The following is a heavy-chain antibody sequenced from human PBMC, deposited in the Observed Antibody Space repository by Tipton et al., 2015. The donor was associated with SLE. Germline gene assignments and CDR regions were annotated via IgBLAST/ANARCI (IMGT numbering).Heavy chain of an antibody. CDR1: RFTFSTYC. D-gene: IGHD3-10*01. V-gene: IGHV3-23*01. Sequence: SLRLSCAASRFTFSTYCMRWVRQSPEKGLEWVSSISGSDGSTYYADAVKGRFAISRDNSKNTLYLQMNSLRAEDTAVYYCARRNSESGAFDMWGQGTLVTVSS. CDR2: ISGSDGST. J-gene: IGHJ3*02. CDR3: ARRNSESGAFDM.